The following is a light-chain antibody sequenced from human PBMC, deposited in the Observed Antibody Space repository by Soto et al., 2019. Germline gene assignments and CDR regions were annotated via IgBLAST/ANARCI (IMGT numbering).Light chain of an antibody. V-gene: IGKV3-15*01. CDR2: GAS. J-gene: IGKJ1*01. Sequence: ETVMTQSPATLSVSPGERATLSCRASQSVSTNLAWFQQKPGQGPRLLIYGASTRAAGIPARFSGSGSGTQFTLTISSLQSEDFAVYYCHQYNNWPETFGQGTK. CDR3: HQYNNWPET. CDR1: QSVSTN.